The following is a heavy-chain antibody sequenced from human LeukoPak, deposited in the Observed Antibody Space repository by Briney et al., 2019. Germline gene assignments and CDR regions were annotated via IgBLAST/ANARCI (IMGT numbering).Heavy chain of an antibody. Sequence: PGGSLRLSCAASGFTFSSYAMSWVRQAPGKGLEWVSSMSGSGGSTYYADSMKGRFTISRDDSKNTLYLQMNSLRAEDTAVYYCARVRYGELDVWGQGTTVTVSS. D-gene: IGHD4-17*01. J-gene: IGHJ6*02. CDR3: ARVRYGELDV. CDR1: GFTFSSYA. CDR2: MSGSGGST. V-gene: IGHV3-23*01.